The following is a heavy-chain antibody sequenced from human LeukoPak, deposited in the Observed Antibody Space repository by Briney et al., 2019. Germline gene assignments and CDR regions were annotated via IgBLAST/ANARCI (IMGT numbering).Heavy chain of an antibody. Sequence: QPGRSLRLSCSTSGFSFSTYGMHWVRQAPGKGLEWVAIVSYDGSRQYYADSVKGRFTISKDNFDNTLYLQMNNLRREDTAVYYCAKGPQINTSLWFCESWGQGTLVIVSS. CDR3: AKGPQINTSLWFCES. D-gene: IGHD3-22*01. J-gene: IGHJ4*02. CDR2: VSYDGSRQ. V-gene: IGHV3-30*18. CDR1: GFSFSTYG.